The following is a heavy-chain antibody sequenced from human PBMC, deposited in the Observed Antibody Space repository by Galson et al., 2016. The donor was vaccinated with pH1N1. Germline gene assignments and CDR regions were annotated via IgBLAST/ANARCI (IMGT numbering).Heavy chain of an antibody. Sequence: LRLSCAASGFTFDDYAMHWVRQAPGKGLEWVSLISGDGGSTYYADSVKGRFTISRDNSKNSLYLQMNSLRTDDNALYYCAKDIPVGAIGFDYWGQGTLVTVSS. CDR1: GFTFDDYA. V-gene: IGHV3-43*02. CDR3: AKDIPVGAIGFDY. CDR2: ISGDGGST. J-gene: IGHJ4*02. D-gene: IGHD1-26*01.